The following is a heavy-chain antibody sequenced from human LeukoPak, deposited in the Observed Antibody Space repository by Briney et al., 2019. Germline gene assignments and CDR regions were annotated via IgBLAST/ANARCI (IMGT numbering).Heavy chain of an antibody. CDR1: GFTFNSYG. CDR3: AKRVPYSSSSVYFDF. D-gene: IGHD6-6*01. CDR2: INDTGKNT. V-gene: IGHV3-23*01. J-gene: IGHJ4*02. Sequence: GGSLRLSCAASGFTFNSYGMNWVRQAPGKGLEWVSSINDTGKNTYYADSAKGRFTISRDNSKNTLYLQMNSLRADDTAVYYCAKRVPYSSSSVYFDFWGLGTLVTVSS.